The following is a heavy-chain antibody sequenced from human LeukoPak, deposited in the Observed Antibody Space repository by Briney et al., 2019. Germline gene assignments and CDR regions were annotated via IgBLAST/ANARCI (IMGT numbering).Heavy chain of an antibody. CDR3: AKADYGDYYFDY. V-gene: IGHV3-30*18. J-gene: IGHJ4*02. D-gene: IGHD4-17*01. Sequence: GGSLRLSCAASGFSLSNYGMHWVRQASGKGLGWVANITYDGSNKYYADSVKGRFTISRDNSKNTLYLQMNSLRAEDTAVYYCAKADYGDYYFDYWGQGTLVTVSS. CDR1: GFSLSNYG. CDR2: ITYDGSNK.